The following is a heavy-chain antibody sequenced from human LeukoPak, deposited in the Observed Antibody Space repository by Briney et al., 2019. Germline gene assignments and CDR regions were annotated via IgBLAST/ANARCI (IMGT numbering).Heavy chain of an antibody. CDR2: IYYSGST. Sequence: PSETLSLTCTVSGGSISSYYWSWIRQPPGKGLEWIGYIYYSGSTNYNPSLKSRVTTSVDTSKNQFSLKLSSVTAADTAVYYCARSEVRHYDFWSGYSKGGIPDAFDIWGQGTMVTVSS. J-gene: IGHJ3*02. CDR1: GGSISSYY. D-gene: IGHD3-3*01. CDR3: ARSEVRHYDFWSGYSKGGIPDAFDI. V-gene: IGHV4-59*01.